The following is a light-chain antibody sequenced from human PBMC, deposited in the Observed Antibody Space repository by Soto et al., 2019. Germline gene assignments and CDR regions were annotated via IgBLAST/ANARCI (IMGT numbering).Light chain of an antibody. CDR2: AVI. J-gene: IGLJ3*02. Sequence: QSALTQPASVSGSPGRSITISCTGTSTDIGTYNSVSWYQHHPGKAPKLLIFAVIDRPSGVSDRFSGSKSGNTASLTISSLQFEDEADYYCCSYTTTYTLVFGGGTKLTVL. CDR1: STDIGTYNS. CDR3: CSYTTTYTLV. V-gene: IGLV2-14*01.